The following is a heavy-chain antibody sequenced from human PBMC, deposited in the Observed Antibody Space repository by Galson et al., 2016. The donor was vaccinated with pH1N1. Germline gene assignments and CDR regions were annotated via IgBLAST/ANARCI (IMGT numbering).Heavy chain of an antibody. CDR1: GFSLSTSGVG. CDR2: IFWNDDK. V-gene: IGHV2-5*01. Sequence: PALVKPTPTLTLTCTFSGFSLSTSGVGVGWIRQPPGKALEWLALIFWNDDKRYSPSLKSRLTITKDTSKNQVVLTMTNMDPVDTATYYCARFLYGDYSNWFDPWGQGTLVTVSS. D-gene: IGHD4-17*01. J-gene: IGHJ5*02. CDR3: ARFLYGDYSNWFDP.